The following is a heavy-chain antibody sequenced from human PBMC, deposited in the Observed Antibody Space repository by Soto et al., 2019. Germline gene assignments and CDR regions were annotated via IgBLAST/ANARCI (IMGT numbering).Heavy chain of an antibody. D-gene: IGHD2-2*01. CDR1: GGSFSGYY. Sequence: SETLSLTCAVYGGSFSGYYWSWIRQPPGKGLEWIGEINHSGSTNYNPSLKSRVTISVDTSKNQFSLKLSSVTAADTAVYYCAREFPPRGSIVVVPAAMLGRRGMNWFDPWGQGTLVTVSS. CDR3: AREFPPRGSIVVVPAAMLGRRGMNWFDP. J-gene: IGHJ5*02. V-gene: IGHV4-34*01. CDR2: INHSGST.